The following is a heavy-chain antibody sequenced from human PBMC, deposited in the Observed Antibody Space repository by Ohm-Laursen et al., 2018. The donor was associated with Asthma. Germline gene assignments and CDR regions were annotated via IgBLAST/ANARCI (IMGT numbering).Heavy chain of an antibody. D-gene: IGHD5-18*01. V-gene: IGHV4-31*03. CDR2: IFFRVNT. CDR1: GDSLTNGGLY. J-gene: IGHJ4*02. Sequence: TLSLTCTISGDSLTNGGLYWSWIRQHPGKGLEWLGYIFFRVNTDYNPSLMSRLTISADTSKNQFYLKLSSVTAADTAVYYCARGWGSSYGEYYFDFWGQGILVTVSS. CDR3: ARGWGSSYGEYYFDF.